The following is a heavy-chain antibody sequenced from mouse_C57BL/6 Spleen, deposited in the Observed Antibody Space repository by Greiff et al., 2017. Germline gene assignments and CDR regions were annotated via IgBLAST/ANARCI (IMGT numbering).Heavy chain of an antibody. CDR3: ARDGDGYYD. CDR2: IYPGSGST. D-gene: IGHD2-3*01. CDR1: GYAFSSSW. Sequence: VKLMESGPELVKPGASVKISCKASGYAFSSSWMNWVKQRPGKGLEWIGDIYPGSGSTNYNEKFKSKATLTVDTSSSTAYMQLSSLTSEDSAVYYCARDGDGYYDWGQGTTLTVSS. J-gene: IGHJ2*01. V-gene: IGHV1-82*01.